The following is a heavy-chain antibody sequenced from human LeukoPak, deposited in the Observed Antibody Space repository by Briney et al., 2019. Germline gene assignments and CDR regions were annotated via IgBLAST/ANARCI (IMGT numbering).Heavy chain of an antibody. CDR1: GGSISSYY. CDR3: ARAHYGPFDY. V-gene: IGHV4-59*01. D-gene: IGHD3-10*01. Sequence: SETLSLTCTVSGGSISSYYWSWIRQPPGKGLEWIEYIYYSGSTNYNPSLKSRVTISVDTSKNQFSLKLSSVTAADTAVYYCARAHYGPFDYWGQGTLVTVSS. J-gene: IGHJ4*02. CDR2: IYYSGST.